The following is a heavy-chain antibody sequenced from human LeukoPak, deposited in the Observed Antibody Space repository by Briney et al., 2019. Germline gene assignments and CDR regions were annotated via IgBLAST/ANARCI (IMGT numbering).Heavy chain of an antibody. J-gene: IGHJ3*02. V-gene: IGHV4-59*01. Sequence: SETLSLTCTVSGGSISSYYWSWIRQPPGKGLEWIGYIYYSGSTNYNPSLKSRVTISVDTSKNQFSLKLSSVTAADTAVYYCARDYNYYDSSGYAFDIWGQGTMVTVSS. D-gene: IGHD3-22*01. CDR3: ARDYNYYDSSGYAFDI. CDR1: GGSISSYY. CDR2: IYYSGST.